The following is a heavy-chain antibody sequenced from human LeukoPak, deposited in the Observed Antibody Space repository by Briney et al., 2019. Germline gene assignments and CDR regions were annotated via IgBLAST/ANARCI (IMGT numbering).Heavy chain of an antibody. D-gene: IGHD3-10*01. CDR3: ARGRGTTMVRGVITNYFDL. Sequence: ASLRDSSKDSGYTFTAHNIHWVRQTPGQGLGRMGRIDPNSGVTNYAQGFLGSVTMTGDTSINTAFMELSRLRSDDTAIYYCARGRGTTMVRGVITNYFDLWGRGSLVTVSS. CDR2: IDPNSGVT. V-gene: IGHV1-2*06. CDR1: GYTFTAHN. J-gene: IGHJ2*01.